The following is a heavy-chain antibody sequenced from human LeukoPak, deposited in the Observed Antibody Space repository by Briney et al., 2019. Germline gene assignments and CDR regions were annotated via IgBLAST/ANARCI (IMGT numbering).Heavy chain of an antibody. CDR2: IYYSGST. V-gene: IGHV4-59*08. Sequence: SETLSLTCTVSGGSISSYYWSWIRQPPGKGLEWIGYIYYSGSTNYNPSLKSRVTISVDTSKNQFSLKLSSVTAADTAVYYCARHSLRSTPDYWGQGTLVTVSS. J-gene: IGHJ4*02. CDR3: ARHSLRSTPDY. CDR1: GGSISSYY. D-gene: IGHD2-15*01.